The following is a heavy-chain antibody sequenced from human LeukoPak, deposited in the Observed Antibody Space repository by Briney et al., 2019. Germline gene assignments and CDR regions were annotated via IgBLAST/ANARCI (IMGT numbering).Heavy chain of an antibody. CDR1: GFSLSAYE. D-gene: IGHD2-21*01. CDR2: INTGVRSA. J-gene: IGHJ4*02. Sequence: GGSLRLSCIGYGFSLSAYEFNWVRQAPGKGLEWISYINTGVRSAYYAGSVKGRFTLSRDDANSAVHLEMNSLRAADPAIYYCARETLNCGGDCFDYWGQGALVTVST. V-gene: IGHV3-48*03. CDR3: ARETLNCGGDCFDY.